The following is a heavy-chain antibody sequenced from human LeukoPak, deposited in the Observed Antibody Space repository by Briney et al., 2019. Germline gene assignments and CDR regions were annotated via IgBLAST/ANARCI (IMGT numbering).Heavy chain of an antibody. J-gene: IGHJ4*02. CDR3: ARVQAGKWDFDF. CDR1: GFAFNTYS. D-gene: IGHD2-8*01. CDR2: IRSDSTII. Sequence: PGGSLRLSCAASGFAFNTYSMNWVRQAPGKGLEWVPYIRSDSTIINYAESVKGRFTISRDNAKNSLYLQMNSLRAEDTAVYFCARVQAGKWDFDFWGQGTLVTVSS. V-gene: IGHV3-48*04.